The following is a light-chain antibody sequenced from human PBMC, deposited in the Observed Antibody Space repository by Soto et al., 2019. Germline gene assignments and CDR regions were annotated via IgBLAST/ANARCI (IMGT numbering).Light chain of an antibody. CDR2: DAS. J-gene: IGKJ1*01. CDR3: QQRSNLPPWT. V-gene: IGKV3-11*01. Sequence: EIVLTPSPATLSLSPGERATLSCRASQSVSSYLAWYQQKPEQAPRLLIYDASNRATGIPARFSGSGSGTDFTLTISSLEPEDFAVYYCQQRSNLPPWTVGQGTKVEIK. CDR1: QSVSSY.